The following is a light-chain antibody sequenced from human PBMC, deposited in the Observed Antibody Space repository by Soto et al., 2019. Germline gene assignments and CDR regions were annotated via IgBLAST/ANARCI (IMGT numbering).Light chain of an antibody. J-gene: IGKJ1*01. CDR1: QSVPRSS. CDR2: GTS. CDR3: QQYGSSGT. V-gene: IGKV3-20*01. Sequence: EIVLTQSPGTLSLSPVERASRSCRASQSVPRSSSAWYQQKPGQAPRLLIYGTSSRATGIPGRFSGSGSGTDFTLTISRLEPEDFAVYYCQQYGSSGTFGQGTKVDI.